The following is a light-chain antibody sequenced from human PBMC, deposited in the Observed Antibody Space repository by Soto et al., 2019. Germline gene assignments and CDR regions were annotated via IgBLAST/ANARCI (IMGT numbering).Light chain of an antibody. CDR3: QQINSYPH. Sequence: EIVMTQSPATLSVSPGERVTLSRRASQSVSSYLAWYQQKPGQAPRLLIYDASTRATGIAVRFSGSGSGTEFTLTISSLQPEDFATYYCQQINSYPHFGQGTRLEIK. CDR2: DAS. V-gene: IGKV3-15*01. CDR1: QSVSSY. J-gene: IGKJ5*01.